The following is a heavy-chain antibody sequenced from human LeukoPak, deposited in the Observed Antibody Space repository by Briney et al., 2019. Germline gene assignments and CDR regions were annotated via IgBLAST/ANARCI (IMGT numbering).Heavy chain of an antibody. V-gene: IGHV4-34*01. CDR2: INHSGST. Sequence: PSETLSLTCAVYGGSFSGYYWSWIRQPPGKGLEWIGEINHSGSTNYNPSLKSRVTISVDTSKNQFSLKLSSVTAADTAVYYCAREDFGAFDIWGQGTMVTVSS. D-gene: IGHD3-10*01. CDR3: AREDFGAFDI. CDR1: GGSFSGYY. J-gene: IGHJ3*02.